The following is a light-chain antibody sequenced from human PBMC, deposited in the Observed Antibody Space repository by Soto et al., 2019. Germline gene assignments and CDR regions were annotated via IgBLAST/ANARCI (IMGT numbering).Light chain of an antibody. CDR2: DAS. V-gene: IGKV1-5*01. Sequence: DIQMTQSPSTLSASVGDRVIITCRASQSISDYLAWYQQKPGKAPKLLIYDASNLESGVPSTFSGSGSGTEFTLTISSLQPYDFATYYCQQYYTYWHMFGQGTRVEIK. J-gene: IGKJ1*01. CDR3: QQYYTYWHM. CDR1: QSISDY.